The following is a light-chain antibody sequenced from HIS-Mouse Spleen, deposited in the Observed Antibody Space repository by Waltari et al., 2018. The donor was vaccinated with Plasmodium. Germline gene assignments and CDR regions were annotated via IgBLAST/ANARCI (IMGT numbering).Light chain of an antibody. CDR3: SSDAGSNNLV. V-gene: IGLV2-8*01. CDR1: SSDVGGYNY. CDR2: EVS. Sequence: QSALTQPPSASGSPGQSVTISCTGTSSDVGGYNYVSWYQQHPGKAPKLMIYEVSKRPSGVPDRFSGSKSGNTASLTVSGLQAEYEADYYCSSDAGSNNLVFGGGTKLTVL. J-gene: IGLJ2*01.